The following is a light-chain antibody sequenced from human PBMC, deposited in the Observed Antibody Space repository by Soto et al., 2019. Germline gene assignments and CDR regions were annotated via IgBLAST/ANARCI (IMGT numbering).Light chain of an antibody. CDR3: QQYAGSPYT. CDR2: GAS. Sequence: EIVLTQSPGTLSLSPGDTVTLSCRASLSVSHRYLAWYQQKPDQAPRLLIYGASSRATGIPDRFSGSGSGTHCTLTINGLEPADFAVYYCQQYAGSPYTFGQGTKLEIK. V-gene: IGKV3-20*01. CDR1: LSVSHRY. J-gene: IGKJ2*01.